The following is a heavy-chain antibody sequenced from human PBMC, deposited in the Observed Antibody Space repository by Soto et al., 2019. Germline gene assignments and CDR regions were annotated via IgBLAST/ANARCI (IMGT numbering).Heavy chain of an antibody. CDR3: ARGRRYSGSYYIGPYYYYGMDV. CDR1: GGSFSGYY. J-gene: IGHJ6*02. D-gene: IGHD1-26*01. CDR2: INHSGST. V-gene: IGHV4-34*01. Sequence: PSDTLSLTCAVYGGSFSGYYWSWIRQPPGKGLEWIGEINHSGSTNYDPSLKSRVTISVDTSKNQFSLKLSSVTAADTAVYYCARGRRYSGSYYIGPYYYYGMDVWGQGTTVT.